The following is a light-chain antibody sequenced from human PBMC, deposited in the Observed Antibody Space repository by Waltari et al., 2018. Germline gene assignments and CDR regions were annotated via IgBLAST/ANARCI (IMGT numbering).Light chain of an antibody. CDR3: LSPETRGSWV. V-gene: IGLV3-25*03. CDR2: KDR. CDR1: PLPKNY. J-gene: IGLJ2*01. Sequence: SYELTQSPSVSLSPGQTASITCSGDPLPKNYAYWYPKKPGQDPVLIIFKDRERPSGGPERFSGSTSGTTVTLTITGVQAEDEADYYCLSPETRGSWVFGGGTKLTVL.